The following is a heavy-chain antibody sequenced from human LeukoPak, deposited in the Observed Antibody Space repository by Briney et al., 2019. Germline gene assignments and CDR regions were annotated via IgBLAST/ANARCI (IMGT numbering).Heavy chain of an antibody. Sequence: GGSLRLSCAASGFTVSSNYMSWVRQAPGKGLEWVSIIYSGGSTFYADSVKGRFTISRDNSKNTLYLQMNSLRAEDTAVYYCARGRELVVDAFDIWGQGTMVTVSS. D-gene: IGHD1-26*01. CDR3: ARGRELVVDAFDI. V-gene: IGHV3-53*01. CDR1: GFTVSSNY. CDR2: IYSGGST. J-gene: IGHJ3*02.